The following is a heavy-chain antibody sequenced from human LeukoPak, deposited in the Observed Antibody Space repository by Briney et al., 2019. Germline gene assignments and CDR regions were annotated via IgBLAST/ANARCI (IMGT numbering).Heavy chain of an antibody. J-gene: IGHJ5*02. D-gene: IGHD2-2*01. Sequence: SVKVSCKDSGGTFSSYTISWVRQAPGQGLEWMGRIIPILGIANYAQKFQGRVTITADKSTSTAYMELSSLRSEDTAVYYCARGLHIVVVPAASEADWFDPWGQGTLVTVPS. CDR2: IIPILGIA. CDR3: ARGLHIVVVPAASEADWFDP. CDR1: GGTFSSYT. V-gene: IGHV1-69*02.